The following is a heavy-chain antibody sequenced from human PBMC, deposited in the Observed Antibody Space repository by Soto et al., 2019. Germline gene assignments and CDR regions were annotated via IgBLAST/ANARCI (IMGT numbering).Heavy chain of an antibody. CDR3: ARGLISRSHSSAGFYYFAS. CDR1: GGSFSGYI. J-gene: IGHJ4*02. CDR2: INHSGSA. D-gene: IGHD1-26*01. V-gene: IGHV4-34*01. Sequence: PSETLSLTCAVYGGSFSGYIWSWIRQTPGKGLQWIGQINHSGSANYNPSLKSRVTISVHTSNSQFSLELSSVTAADTAVYYCARGLISRSHSSAGFYYFASRGQGTIVTV.